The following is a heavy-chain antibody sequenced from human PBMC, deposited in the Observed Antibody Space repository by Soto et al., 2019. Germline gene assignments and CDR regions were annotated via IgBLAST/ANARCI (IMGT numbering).Heavy chain of an antibody. Sequence: GSLRLSCSASGFSFSTFEMSWVRQAPGKGLEWVSFISVSGDRTYYAESVRGRFTVSRDSSKNTLYLQMNSLRVEDTAVYYCVKGGWLDYWGQGTLVTVSS. CDR2: ISVSGDRT. J-gene: IGHJ4*02. CDR3: VKGGWLDY. D-gene: IGHD3-16*01. CDR1: GFSFSTFE. V-gene: IGHV3-23*01.